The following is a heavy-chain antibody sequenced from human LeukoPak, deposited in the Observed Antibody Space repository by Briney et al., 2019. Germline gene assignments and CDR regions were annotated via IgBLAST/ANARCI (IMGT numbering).Heavy chain of an antibody. CDR2: ISLTGLT. D-gene: IGHD3-16*01. Sequence: SGALSLTCGVSGGSITNTNWWSWVRQPPGQGLEWIGEISLTGLTHYNPSLESRVPVSLHKSKNQLSRNLTSVTAADTAVYFCARENGAFSPFGYWGQGILVTVLS. CDR1: GGSITNTNW. V-gene: IGHV4-4*02. J-gene: IGHJ4*02. CDR3: ARENGAFSPFGY.